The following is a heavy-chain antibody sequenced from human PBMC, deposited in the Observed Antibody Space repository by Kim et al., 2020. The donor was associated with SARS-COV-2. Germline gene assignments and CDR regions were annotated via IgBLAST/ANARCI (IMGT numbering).Heavy chain of an antibody. CDR3: ARRPGIAAAGTGSFDY. J-gene: IGHJ4*02. V-gene: IGHV4-39*01. D-gene: IGHD6-13*01. Sequence: SLKSRVTISVDTSKNQFSLKLRSVTAADTAVYYCARRPGIAAAGTGSFDYWGQGTLVTVSS.